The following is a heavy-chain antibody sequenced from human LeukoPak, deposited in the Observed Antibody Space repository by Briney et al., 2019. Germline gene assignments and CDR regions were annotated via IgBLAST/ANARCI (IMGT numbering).Heavy chain of an antibody. Sequence: SETLSLTCTVSGGSISSYYWSWIRQPPGKGLEWIGYIYYSGSTNYNPSLKSRVTISVDTSKNQFSLKLSSVTAADTAVYYCARDRLLLWGREGYYFDYWGQGTLVTVSS. CDR1: GGSISSYY. CDR3: ARDRLLLWGREGYYFDY. J-gene: IGHJ4*02. D-gene: IGHD3-10*01. V-gene: IGHV4-59*12. CDR2: IYYSGST.